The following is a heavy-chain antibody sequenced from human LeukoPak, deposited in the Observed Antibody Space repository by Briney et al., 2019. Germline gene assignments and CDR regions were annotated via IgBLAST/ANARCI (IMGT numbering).Heavy chain of an antibody. CDR1: GYSISSGYY. Sequence: PSETLSLTCTVSGYSISSGYYWGWIRQPPGNGLEWIGSIYHSGSTYYNPSLKSRVTISVDTSKNQFSLKLSSVTAADTAVYYCARLNTAMVSHWGQGTLVTVSS. J-gene: IGHJ4*02. CDR2: IYHSGST. V-gene: IGHV4-38-2*02. D-gene: IGHD5-18*01. CDR3: ARLNTAMVSH.